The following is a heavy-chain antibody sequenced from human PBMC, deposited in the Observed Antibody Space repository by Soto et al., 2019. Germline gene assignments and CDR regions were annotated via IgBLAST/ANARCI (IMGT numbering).Heavy chain of an antibody. CDR1: GYTFTSYG. CDR2: ISAYNGNT. V-gene: IGHV1-18*01. CDR3: ARLLYSNYFVSFDY. Sequence: ASVKVSCKASGYTFTSYGISWVRQAPGQGLEWMGWISAYNGNTNYAQKLQGRLTLAKDTSKNQVVLTLTNMDPADTATYYCARLLYSNYFVSFDYWGQGALVTVSS. J-gene: IGHJ4*02. D-gene: IGHD4-4*01.